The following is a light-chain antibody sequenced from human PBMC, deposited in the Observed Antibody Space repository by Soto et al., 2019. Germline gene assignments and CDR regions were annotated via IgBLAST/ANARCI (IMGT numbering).Light chain of an antibody. CDR3: QQYGSSRWT. V-gene: IGKV3-20*01. CDR1: QSINSRY. Sequence: EIVLTQSPATLSLSPGERGTLSCRASQSINSRYLAWYQQQPGQAPRLLIYGASSRATGIPDRFSGSGSGTDFTLTISRLEPEDFAVYYCQQYGSSRWTFGQGPKVEIK. J-gene: IGKJ1*01. CDR2: GAS.